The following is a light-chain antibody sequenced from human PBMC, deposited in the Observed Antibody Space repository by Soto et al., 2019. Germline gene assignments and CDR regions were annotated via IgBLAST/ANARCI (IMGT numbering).Light chain of an antibody. V-gene: IGKV1-5*01. J-gene: IGKJ4*01. Sequence: DFQMTQSPSTLSASVGDRVTITCRASQNIRSRLAWFQQKPGKAPKLLIYDASSLESGVPQRFSGSGSGTEFTITISRLQTYDFATYYCQQANSFPPHFGGVTKA. CDR2: DAS. CDR3: QQANSFPPH. CDR1: QNIRSR.